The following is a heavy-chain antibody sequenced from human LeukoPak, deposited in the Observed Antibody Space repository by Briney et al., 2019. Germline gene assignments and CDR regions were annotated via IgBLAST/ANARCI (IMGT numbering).Heavy chain of an antibody. CDR3: ARGRYSSGWRAHTFDY. V-gene: IGHV4-39*07. D-gene: IGHD6-19*01. Sequence: SETLSLTCTVSGGSISSGSYYWSWLRQPPGKGLEWIGEINHSGSTNYNPSLKSRVTISVDTSKNQFSLKLSSVTAADTAVYYCARGRYSSGWRAHTFDYWGQGTLVTVSS. CDR2: INHSGST. CDR1: GGSISSGSYY. J-gene: IGHJ4*02.